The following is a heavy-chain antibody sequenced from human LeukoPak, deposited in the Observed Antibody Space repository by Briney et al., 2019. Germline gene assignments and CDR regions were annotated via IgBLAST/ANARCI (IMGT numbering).Heavy chain of an antibody. V-gene: IGHV1-2*02. J-gene: IGHJ6*02. CDR1: GYTSTGYY. D-gene: IGHD2-2*01. CDR2: INPNSGGT. Sequence: ASVKVSCKASGYTSTGYYMHWVRQAPGQGLEWMGWINPNSGGTNYAQKFQGRVTMTRDTSISTAYMELSRLRSDDTAVYYCASSDCSSTSCYPNYYGMDVWGQGTTVTVSS. CDR3: ASSDCSSTSCYPNYYGMDV.